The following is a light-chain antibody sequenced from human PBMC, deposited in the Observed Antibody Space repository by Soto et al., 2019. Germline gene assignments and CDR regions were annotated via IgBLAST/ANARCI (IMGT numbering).Light chain of an antibody. CDR1: SSDVGAYNF. CDR3: SSYTSSSSVV. V-gene: IGLV2-14*01. J-gene: IGLJ2*01. Sequence: QSALTQPASVSGSPGQSITISCTGTSSDVGAYNFVSWYQQHPGRVPKLMICEVSNRPSGVSNRFSGSKSGNTASLTISGLQAEDEADYYCSSYTSSSSVVFGGGTQLTVL. CDR2: EVS.